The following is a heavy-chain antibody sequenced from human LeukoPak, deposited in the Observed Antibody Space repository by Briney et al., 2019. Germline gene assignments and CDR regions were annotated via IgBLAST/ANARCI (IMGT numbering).Heavy chain of an antibody. CDR3: ARDNGDI. V-gene: IGHV3-30*02. Sequence: QPGGSLRLSCAASGFTFSIYDMYWVRQAPGRGLEWVAFIQYDESLQYYADYVKGRFTISRDDSKNTLYLQMNSLRAEDTAVYYCARDNGDIWGQGTMVTVSS. CDR2: IQYDESLQ. CDR1: GFTFSIYD. J-gene: IGHJ3*02.